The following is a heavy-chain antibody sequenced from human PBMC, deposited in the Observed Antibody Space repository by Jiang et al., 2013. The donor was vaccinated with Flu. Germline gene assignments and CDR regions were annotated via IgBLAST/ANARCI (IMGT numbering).Heavy chain of an antibody. J-gene: IGHJ1*01. Sequence: LLKPSETLSLTCAVYGGSFSGYYWSWIRQPPGKGLEWIGEINHSGSTNYNPSLKSRVTISVDTSKNQFSLKLSSVTAADTAVYYCARAIAAAGTSAEYFQHWGQGTLVTVSS. CDR2: INHSGST. CDR3: ARAIAAAGTSAEYFQH. CDR1: GGSFSGYY. V-gene: IGHV4-34*01. D-gene: IGHD6-13*01.